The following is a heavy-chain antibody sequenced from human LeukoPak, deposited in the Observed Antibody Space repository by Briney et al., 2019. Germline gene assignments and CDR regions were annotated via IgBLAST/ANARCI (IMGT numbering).Heavy chain of an antibody. D-gene: IGHD5/OR15-5a*01. CDR1: GFTFSIYG. V-gene: IGHV3-30*18. CDR3: AKTLSGRVSENWFDP. CDR2: IANDGSSK. Sequence: HPGGSLRLSCAASGFTFSIYGMHWVRQAPGKGLEWVAVIANDGSSKYYADSVKGRFTISRDNSKNTLYLQMNSLRGEDTALYYCAKTLSGRVSENWFDPWGQGTLVTVSS. J-gene: IGHJ5*02.